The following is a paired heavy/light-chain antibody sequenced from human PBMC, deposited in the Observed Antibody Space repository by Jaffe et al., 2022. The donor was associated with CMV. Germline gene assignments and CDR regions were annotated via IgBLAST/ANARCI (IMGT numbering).Light chain of an antibody. CDR1: QSVLYSSNNKNY. V-gene: IGKV4-1*01. CDR2: WAS. Sequence: DIVMTQSPDSLAVSLGERATISCKSSQSVLYSSNNKNYLAWYQQRPGQPPKLLISWASIRESGVPDRFSGSGSATDFTLTISSLQAEDVAVYSCQQYFSLPLTFGGGTKVEIK. J-gene: IGKJ4*01. CDR3: QQYFSLPLT.
Heavy chain of an antibody. V-gene: IGHV4-39*02. Sequence: QLQLQESGPGLVKPSETLSLTCAVSGGSLTNSPYHWGWLRQPPGKGLEWIASLHFSGRPYYNPSLNSRVTISMDTSQNRFSLRLSSVTAADTAIYYCARLPMGFPNCFDPWGQGTLVTVSS. J-gene: IGHJ5*02. D-gene: IGHD3-10*01. CDR2: LHFSGRP. CDR3: ARLPMGFPNCFDP. CDR1: GGSLTNSPYH.